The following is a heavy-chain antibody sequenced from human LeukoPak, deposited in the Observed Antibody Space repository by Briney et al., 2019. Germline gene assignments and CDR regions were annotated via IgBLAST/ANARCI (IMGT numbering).Heavy chain of an antibody. D-gene: IGHD4-11*01. V-gene: IGHV4-39*01. Sequence: PSETLSLTCTVSGGSISSSSYYWGWIRQPPGKGLEWIGSIYYSGSTYYNPSLKSRVTISIDTSKNQFSLKLSSVTAADTAVYYCARSYSNYGSPQFDYWGQGTLVTVSS. CDR2: IYYSGST. CDR1: GGSISSSSYY. CDR3: ARSYSNYGSPQFDY. J-gene: IGHJ4*02.